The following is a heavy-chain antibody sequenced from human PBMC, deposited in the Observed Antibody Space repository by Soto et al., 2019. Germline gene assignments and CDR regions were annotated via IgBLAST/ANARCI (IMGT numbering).Heavy chain of an antibody. CDR3: ARASLGYCSGGSCYFKYFQY. V-gene: IGHV6-1*01. Sequence: PSQTLSLTCAISGDSVSSNSAAWNWIRQSPSRGLEWLGRTYYRSKWYNDYAVSVKSRITINPDTSKNQFSLQLNSVTPEDTAVYYCARASLGYCSGGSCYFKYFQYWGQGTLVTVSS. CDR1: GDSVSSNSAA. D-gene: IGHD2-15*01. CDR2: TYYRSKWYN. J-gene: IGHJ1*01.